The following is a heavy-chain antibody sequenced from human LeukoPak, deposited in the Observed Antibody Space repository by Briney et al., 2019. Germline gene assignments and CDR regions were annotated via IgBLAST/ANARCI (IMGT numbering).Heavy chain of an antibody. V-gene: IGHV4-59*01. CDR3: ARDAVVPNWNNWFDP. Sequence: PSETLSLTCTVSGGSISSYYWSWIRQPPGKGLEWIGYIYYSGSTNYNPSLKSRVTISVDTSKNQFSLKLSSVTAADTAVYYCARDAVVPNWNNWFDPWGQGTLVTVSS. CDR1: GGSISSYY. CDR2: IYYSGST. D-gene: IGHD1-20*01. J-gene: IGHJ5*02.